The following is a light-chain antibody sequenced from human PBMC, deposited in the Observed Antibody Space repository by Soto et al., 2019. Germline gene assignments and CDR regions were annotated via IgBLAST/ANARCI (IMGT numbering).Light chain of an antibody. CDR2: STF. CDR1: QSDSSRF. Sequence: EIVLTQSPGTLSLSPEERATLSCRASQSDSSRFLAWYQQKPGQAPRLLIHSTFRRDTGIPDRFSGSGSGTDFTLTISRLEPEDYAVYYCQLYGSSWTFGQGTKVEIK. V-gene: IGKV3-20*01. J-gene: IGKJ1*01. CDR3: QLYGSSWT.